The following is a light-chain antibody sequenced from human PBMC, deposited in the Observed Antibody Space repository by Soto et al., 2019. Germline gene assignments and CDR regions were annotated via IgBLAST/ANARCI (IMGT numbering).Light chain of an antibody. Sequence: EIVMTQSPATLSLSPGERAALSCRSSQSINSELAWYQQKPGQPPRLLIYGASTRATGVPARFTGSESGSKFTLTISGLQSEDFAVYYWQQCHNLLLTFGQGTRLEI. CDR2: GAS. CDR1: QSINSE. V-gene: IGKV3-15*01. J-gene: IGKJ2*01. CDR3: QQCHNLLLT.